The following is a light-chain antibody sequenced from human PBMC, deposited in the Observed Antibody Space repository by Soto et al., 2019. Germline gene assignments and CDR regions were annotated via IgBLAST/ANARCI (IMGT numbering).Light chain of an antibody. CDR2: GAS. Sequence: EIVLTQSPGTLSLSPGERATLSCRASQSVSSSYLAWYQQKPGQAPRLLIYGASSRATGIPDRFSGSGSGTDFTLTIIRLEPEDFAVYYCQQYGSSPPITFGPGTRLEIK. CDR1: QSVSSSY. J-gene: IGKJ5*01. CDR3: QQYGSSPPIT. V-gene: IGKV3-20*01.